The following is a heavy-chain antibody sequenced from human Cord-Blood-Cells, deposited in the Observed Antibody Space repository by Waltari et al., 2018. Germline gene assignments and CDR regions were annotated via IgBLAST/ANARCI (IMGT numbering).Heavy chain of an antibody. Sequence: EVQLVESGGGLVQPGGSLRLSCAASGFTFSSYWMSWVRQAPGKGLEWGANIKQDGSEKYYVDSVKGRCAISRDNAKNSLYLQMNSLRAEDTAVYYCASYYDILTGYDAFDIWGQGTMVTVSS. CDR3: ASYYDILTGYDAFDI. CDR1: GFTFSSYW. CDR2: IKQDGSEK. J-gene: IGHJ3*02. D-gene: IGHD3-9*01. V-gene: IGHV3-7*01.